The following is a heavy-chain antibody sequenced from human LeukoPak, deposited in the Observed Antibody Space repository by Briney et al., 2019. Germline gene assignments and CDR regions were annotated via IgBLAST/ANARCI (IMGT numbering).Heavy chain of an antibody. CDR2: IYYSGST. CDR3: ARVGSAQGDCYSCYYYYYMDV. Sequence: SETLSLTCTVSGGSISSHYWSWIRQPPGKGLEWIGYIYYSGSTNYNPSLKSRVTISVDTSKNQFSLKLSSVTAADTAGYYCARVGSAQGDCYSCYYYYYMDVWGKGTTVTVSS. V-gene: IGHV4-59*11. J-gene: IGHJ6*03. D-gene: IGHD2-21*02. CDR1: GGSISSHY.